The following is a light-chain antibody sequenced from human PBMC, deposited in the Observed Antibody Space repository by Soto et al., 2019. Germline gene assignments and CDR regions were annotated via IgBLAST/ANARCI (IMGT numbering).Light chain of an antibody. CDR3: QQYDNWPLT. V-gene: IGKV1D-13*01. CDR2: DAS. CDR1: QVISSA. Sequence: PFSLSASVGDRVTITCRASQVISSALAWYQQKPGKAPKLLIYDASSLESGVPSRFSGSGSGTEFTLTISNLQPDDFATYYCQQYDNWPLTFGGGTKVDIK. J-gene: IGKJ4*01.